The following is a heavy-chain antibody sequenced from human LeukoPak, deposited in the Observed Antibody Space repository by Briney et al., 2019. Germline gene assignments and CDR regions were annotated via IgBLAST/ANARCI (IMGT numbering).Heavy chain of an antibody. CDR3: ARRRIPATITGSKLSSRFDT. J-gene: IGHJ1*01. V-gene: IGHV4-34*01. D-gene: IGHD5-12*01. Sequence: KPSETLSLTCAVYGESFVGYYWAWIRQPPGKGLEWIGEIDYTGSTNYNPSIKSRIKMSVDTSKNQFSVNLNSVTAADTAFYYCARRRIPATITGSKLSSRFDTWGQGTLVTVSS. CDR1: GESFVGYY. CDR2: IDYTGST.